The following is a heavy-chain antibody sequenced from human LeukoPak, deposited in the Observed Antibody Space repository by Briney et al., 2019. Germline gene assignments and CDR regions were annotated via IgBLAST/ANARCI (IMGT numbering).Heavy chain of an antibody. Sequence: PSETLSLTCTVSGGSISSYYWSWIRQPPGKGLEWIGYIYYSGSTNYNHSLKSRVTISVDTSKNQFSLKLSSVTAADTAVYYCARDKYAYRDAFDIWGQGTMVTVSS. CDR2: IYYSGST. D-gene: IGHD2-2*01. J-gene: IGHJ3*02. CDR3: ARDKYAYRDAFDI. CDR1: GGSISSYY. V-gene: IGHV4-59*01.